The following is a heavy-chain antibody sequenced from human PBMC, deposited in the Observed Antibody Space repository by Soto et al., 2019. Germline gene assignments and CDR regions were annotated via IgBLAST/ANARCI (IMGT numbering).Heavy chain of an antibody. V-gene: IGHV4-30-4*01. CDR3: AREPLKLYGMGV. Sequence: QVQLQESGPGLVKPSQTLSLTCTVSGGSISSGDYYWSWIRQSPGTGLEWIGYIFYTGCTYYNPSPRSRLAISVDTSKNLFSLKLSSVTAADSAVYYCAREPLKLYGMGVWGQGTTVTVSS. CDR1: GGSISSGDYY. J-gene: IGHJ6*02. CDR2: IFYTGCT.